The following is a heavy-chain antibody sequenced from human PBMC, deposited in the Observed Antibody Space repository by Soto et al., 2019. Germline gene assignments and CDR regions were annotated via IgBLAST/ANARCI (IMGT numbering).Heavy chain of an antibody. V-gene: IGHV4-31*03. CDR1: GGSISSGGYY. CDR2: IYYSGST. J-gene: IGHJ4*02. Sequence: SETLSLTCTVSGGSISSGGYYWSWIRQHPGKGLEWIGYIYYSGSTYYNPSLKSRVTISVDTSKNQFSLKLSSVTAADTAVYYCARAERWLQLKSGYYFDYWGQGTLVTVSS. CDR3: ARAERWLQLKSGYYFDY. D-gene: IGHD5-12*01.